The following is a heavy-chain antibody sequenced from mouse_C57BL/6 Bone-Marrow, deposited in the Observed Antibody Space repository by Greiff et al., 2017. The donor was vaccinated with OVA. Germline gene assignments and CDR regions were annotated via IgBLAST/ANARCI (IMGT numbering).Heavy chain of an antibody. CDR1: GFNIKDDY. CDR2: IDPENGDT. J-gene: IGHJ2*01. CDR3: TTSTPYYFDY. V-gene: IGHV14-4*01. Sequence: VQLQQSGAELVRPGASVKLSCTASGFNIKDDYMHWVKQRPEQGLEWIGWIDPENGDTEYASKFQGKATITADTSSNTAYLQLSSLTSEDTAVYYCTTSTPYYFDYWGQGTTLTVSS.